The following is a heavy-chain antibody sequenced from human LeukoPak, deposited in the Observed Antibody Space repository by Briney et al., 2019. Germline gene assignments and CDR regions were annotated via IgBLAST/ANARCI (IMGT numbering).Heavy chain of an antibody. J-gene: IGHJ3*02. V-gene: IGHV3-64*01. D-gene: IGHD1-26*01. Sequence: PGGSLRLSCVASGFTFSSYAMHWVRQTPGKGLEYVSGINSNGGSTHYANSVKGRFTISRDNSKHTLYLQMGSLRAEDMALYYCAKDRSIDYAFDIWGQGTMVTVSS. CDR2: INSNGGST. CDR3: AKDRSIDYAFDI. CDR1: GFTFSSYA.